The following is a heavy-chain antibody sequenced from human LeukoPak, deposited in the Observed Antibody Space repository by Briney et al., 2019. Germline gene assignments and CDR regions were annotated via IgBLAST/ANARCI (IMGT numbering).Heavy chain of an antibody. J-gene: IGHJ4*02. V-gene: IGHV3-74*01. CDR3: ARDGYYYDSSGYYRYFDY. Sequence: GGSLRLSCAASGFTFSIYAMSWVRQAPGKGLVWVSRINSDGSSTSYADSVKGRFTISRDNAKNTLYLQMNSLRAEDTAVYYCARDGYYYDSSGYYRYFDYWGQGTLVTVSS. CDR1: GFTFSIYA. D-gene: IGHD3-22*01. CDR2: INSDGSST.